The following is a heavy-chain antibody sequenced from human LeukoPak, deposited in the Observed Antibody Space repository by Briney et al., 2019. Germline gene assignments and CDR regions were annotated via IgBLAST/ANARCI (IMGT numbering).Heavy chain of an antibody. CDR1: GFIFTTNW. CDR2: MNGDGSIT. Sequence: GGSLRPSCAASGFIFTTNWMQWVRQAPGKGLVWVSRMNGDGSITSYADSVKGRFTISRDNAKDTLYLQMNSLRAEDTALYYCARVSRPGNYWVVAYYSDYWGQGTLVTVSS. J-gene: IGHJ4*02. CDR3: ARVSRPGNYWVVAYYSDY. D-gene: IGHD1-7*01. V-gene: IGHV3-74*01.